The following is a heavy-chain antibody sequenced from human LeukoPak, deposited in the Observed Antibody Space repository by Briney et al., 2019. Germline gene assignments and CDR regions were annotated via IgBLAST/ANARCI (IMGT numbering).Heavy chain of an antibody. CDR2: ISSSTNTV. V-gene: IGHV3-48*01. CDR3: AREAYGRSSRDDAFDI. Sequence: GGSLRLSCAASGFTFSTYNMNWVRQAPGKGLEWVSYISSSTNTVYYADSVKGRFTISRDNAKNSLYLQMSSLRADDTAVYYCAREAYGRSSRDDAFDIWGQGTKVTVSS. CDR1: GFTFSTYN. D-gene: IGHD6-13*01. J-gene: IGHJ3*02.